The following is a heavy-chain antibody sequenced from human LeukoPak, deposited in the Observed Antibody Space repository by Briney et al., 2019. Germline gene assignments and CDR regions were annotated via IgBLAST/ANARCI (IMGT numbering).Heavy chain of an antibody. D-gene: IGHD1-26*01. J-gene: IGHJ4*02. Sequence: GGSLRLSCAASGFTFSSYAMGWVRQAPGKGLEWVSAISGSGGSTYYADPVKGRFTISRDNSKNTLYLQMNSLRAEDTAVYYCAKVVGPLHPPGLCFDYWGQGTLVTVSS. CDR1: GFTFSSYA. CDR2: ISGSGGST. V-gene: IGHV3-23*01. CDR3: AKVVGPLHPPGLCFDY.